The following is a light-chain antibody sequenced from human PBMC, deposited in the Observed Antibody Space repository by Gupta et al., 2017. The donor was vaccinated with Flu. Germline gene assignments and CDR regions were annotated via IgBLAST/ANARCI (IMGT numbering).Light chain of an antibody. J-gene: IGKJ1*01. CDR2: AAS. CDR1: QGISSW. V-gene: IGKV1-12*01. CDR3: QQANSFPAT. Sequence: PSSVSASVGGRVTITWRASQGISSWLAWYQQKPGKATKLMIYAASTLQSGVPTRCSGSASGTDFTLTISSLQPEDFANYYWQQANSFPATFGQGTKVEIK.